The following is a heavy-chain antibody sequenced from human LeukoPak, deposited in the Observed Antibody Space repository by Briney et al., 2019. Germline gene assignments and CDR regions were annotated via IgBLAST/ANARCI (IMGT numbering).Heavy chain of an antibody. D-gene: IGHD3-22*01. CDR3: ARGYSGHYSYSQYYFDF. J-gene: IGHJ4*02. CDR2: ISSSGSTI. Sequence: GGSLRLSCVASGFTFSDYEMNWARQVPGKGPEWVSYISSSGSTIYHTDSVKGRFTISRDNAKNSVYLQMDSLRAADTAVYYCARGYSGHYSYSQYYFDFWGQGTLVTVSS. CDR1: GFTFSDYE. V-gene: IGHV3-48*03.